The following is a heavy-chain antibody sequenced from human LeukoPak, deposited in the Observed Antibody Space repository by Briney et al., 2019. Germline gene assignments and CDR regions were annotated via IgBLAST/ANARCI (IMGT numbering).Heavy chain of an antibody. Sequence: GGSLRLSCSASGFTFSSYAMHWVRQAPGKGLEYVSAISSNGGSTYYADSVKGRFTISRDNSKNTLYLQMSSLRAEDTAVYYCVKDQRYYYGSGSADRFDYWGLGTLVTVSS. CDR2: ISSNGGST. CDR3: VKDQRYYYGSGSADRFDY. J-gene: IGHJ4*02. D-gene: IGHD3-10*01. CDR1: GFTFSSYA. V-gene: IGHV3-64D*06.